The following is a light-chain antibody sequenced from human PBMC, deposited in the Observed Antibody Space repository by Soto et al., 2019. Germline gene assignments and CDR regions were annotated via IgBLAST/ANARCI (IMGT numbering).Light chain of an antibody. J-gene: IGLJ2*01. Sequence: QSVLTQPPSASGTPGQRVTISCSGSNSNIGSNTVNWHQQLPGTAPKLLIYSNNQRPSGVPDRFSGSKSGTSASLAISGLQSEDEADYYCAAWDDSLSGPVFGGGTKLTAL. CDR3: AAWDDSLSGPV. CDR2: SNN. CDR1: NSNIGSNT. V-gene: IGLV1-44*01.